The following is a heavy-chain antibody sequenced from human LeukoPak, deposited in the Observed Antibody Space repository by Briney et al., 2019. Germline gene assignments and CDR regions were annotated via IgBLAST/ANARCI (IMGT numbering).Heavy chain of an antibody. CDR2: ITSRGTYM. CDR3: ARDYYASGPFGHFDL. V-gene: IGHV3-11*01. D-gene: IGHD3-10*01. Sequence: GGSLRLSCTASGFTFSDYYMSWIRQAPGKGLEWISYITSRGTYMVYTDSMKGRFTISRDNAKNSLYLQVDSLRAEDTAVYYCARDYYASGPFGHFDLWGRGTLVTVAS. J-gene: IGHJ2*01. CDR1: GFTFSDYY.